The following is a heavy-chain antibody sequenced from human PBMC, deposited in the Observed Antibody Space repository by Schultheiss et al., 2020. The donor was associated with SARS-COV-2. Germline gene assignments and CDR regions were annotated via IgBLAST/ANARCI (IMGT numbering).Heavy chain of an antibody. CDR1: GGTFSSYA. J-gene: IGHJ3*02. V-gene: IGHV1-69*13. CDR3: ARSEAYCGGDCYSAAFDI. Sequence: VKVSCKASGGTFSSYAISWVRQAPGQGLEWMGGIIPIFGTANYAQKFQGRVTITADESTSTAYMELSSLRSEDTAVYYCARSEAYCGGDCYSAAFDIWGQGTMVTVSS. CDR2: IIPIFGTA. D-gene: IGHD2-21*02.